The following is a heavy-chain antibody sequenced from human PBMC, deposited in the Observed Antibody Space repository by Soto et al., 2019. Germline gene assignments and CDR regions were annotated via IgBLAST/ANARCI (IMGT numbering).Heavy chain of an antibody. CDR2: ISGSGGST. CDR1: GFTFSSYA. V-gene: IGHV3-23*01. Sequence: GGSLRLSCAASGFTFSSYAMSWVRQAPGKGLEWVSVISGSGGSTYYADSVKGRFTISRDNSKNPLYLQMNSLRAEDTAVYYCANYRGIAVAGTTFDYWGQGTLVTVSS. CDR3: ANYRGIAVAGTTFDY. J-gene: IGHJ4*02. D-gene: IGHD6-19*01.